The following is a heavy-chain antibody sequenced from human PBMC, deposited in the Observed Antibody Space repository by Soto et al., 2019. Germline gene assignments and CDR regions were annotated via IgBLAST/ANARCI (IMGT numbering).Heavy chain of an antibody. D-gene: IGHD2-2*01. V-gene: IGHV4-59*08. Sequence: SETLSLTCTVSGGSISGYYWSWLRQPPGKGLEWIGYIYNIGSTNYNPSLRSRVTISLDTSKNQFSLKLSSVTAADTAVYYCARHVPYCSDTSHCAYGMDVWGQGTTVTVSS. CDR3: ARHVPYCSDTSHCAYGMDV. CDR1: GGSISGYY. J-gene: IGHJ6*02. CDR2: IYNIGST.